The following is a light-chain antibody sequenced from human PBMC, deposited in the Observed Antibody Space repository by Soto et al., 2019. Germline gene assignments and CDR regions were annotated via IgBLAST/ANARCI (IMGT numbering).Light chain of an antibody. J-gene: IGKJ1*01. V-gene: IGKV3-15*01. CDR1: QSVASH. CDR2: GAS. Sequence: EIVLTQSPAALSLSPGERATLSCSASQSVASHLAWYQQKXGQAPRLLIYGASIRATVIPATFSGTASRTEFTPTLSSLQSEDFAVHYCQQYNKWPRTLGQGTKVAIK. CDR3: QQYNKWPRT.